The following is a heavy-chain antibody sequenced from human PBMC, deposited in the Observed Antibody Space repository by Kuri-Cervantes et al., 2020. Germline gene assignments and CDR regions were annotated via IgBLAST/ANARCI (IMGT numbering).Heavy chain of an antibody. CDR3: ASGVQGVPGEALDP. CDR2: IYHSGST. D-gene: IGHD3-10*01. J-gene: IGHJ5*02. CDR1: GDSINSDNW. Sequence: SETLSLTCTVSGDSINSDNWWSWARQPPGKGLEWIGEIYHSGSTNYNPSLKSRVTISVDKSKNQFSLKLSSVTAADTAVYYCASGVQGVPGEALDPWGQGTLVTVSS. V-gene: IGHV4-4*02.